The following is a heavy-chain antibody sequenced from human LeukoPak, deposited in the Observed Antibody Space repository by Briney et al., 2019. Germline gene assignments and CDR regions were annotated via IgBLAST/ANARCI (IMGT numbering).Heavy chain of an antibody. V-gene: IGHV3-74*01. CDR2: IKSDGST. CDR1: GFTFSSYW. Sequence: PGGSLRLSCVASGFTFSSYWMHWVRQAPGKGLVWVSRIKSDGSTNYADSVKGRFTISRDNAKNTVSLQMNSLRAEDTAVYYCARDQWLDYWGQGTLVTVSS. CDR3: ARDQWLDY. J-gene: IGHJ4*02. D-gene: IGHD6-19*01.